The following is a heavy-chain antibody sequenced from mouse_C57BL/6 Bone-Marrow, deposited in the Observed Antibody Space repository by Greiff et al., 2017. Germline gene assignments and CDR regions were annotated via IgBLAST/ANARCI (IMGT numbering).Heavy chain of an antibody. CDR2: IDPSDSYT. J-gene: IGHJ2*01. CDR3: ARYRFDY. CDR1: GYTFTSYW. Sequence: QVQLQQPGAELVMPGASVKLSCKASGYTFTSYWMHRVKQRPGQGLEWIGEIDPSDSYTNYNQKFKGKSTLTVDKSSSTAYMQLSSLTSEDSAVYYCARYRFDYWGQGTTLTVSS. V-gene: IGHV1-69*01.